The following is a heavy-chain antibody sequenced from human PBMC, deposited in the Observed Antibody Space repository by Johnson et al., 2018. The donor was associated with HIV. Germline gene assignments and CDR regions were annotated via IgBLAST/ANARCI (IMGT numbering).Heavy chain of an antibody. CDR1: GFTFSRYG. CDR2: IWYDGSNK. Sequence: QVQLVESGGGVVQVGRSLRLSCEASGFTFSRYGMHWVRQAPGKGLEWVAVIWYDGSNKNYTESVKGRFSISRDNSKNTLYLQMNSLRAEDTALYYCARQHYYDRSGQGGGLDIWGQGTMVTVSS. V-gene: IGHV3-33*01. CDR3: ARQHYYDRSGQGGGLDI. D-gene: IGHD3-22*01. J-gene: IGHJ3*02.